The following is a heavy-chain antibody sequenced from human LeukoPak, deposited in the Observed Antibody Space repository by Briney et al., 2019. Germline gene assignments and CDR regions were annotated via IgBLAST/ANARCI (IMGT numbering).Heavy chain of an antibody. D-gene: IGHD3-22*01. Sequence: GGSLRLSCAASGFTFSSYAMSWARQAPGKELEWVSAISGSGGSTYYADSVKGRFTISRDNSKNTLYLQMNSLRAEDTAVYYCAKSDDSSGYYYEIDYWGQGTLVTVSS. CDR1: GFTFSSYA. CDR2: ISGSGGST. CDR3: AKSDDSSGYYYEIDY. J-gene: IGHJ4*02. V-gene: IGHV3-23*01.